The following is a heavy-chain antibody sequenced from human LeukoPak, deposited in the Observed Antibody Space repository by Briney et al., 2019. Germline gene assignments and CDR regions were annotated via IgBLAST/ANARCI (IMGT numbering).Heavy chain of an antibody. CDR1: GGSFSGYY. V-gene: IGHV4-34*01. D-gene: IGHD3-16*01. J-gene: IGHJ4*02. CDR3: ARDRSDYVWGRSFDY. Sequence: PSETLSLTCAVYGGSFSGYYWSWIRQPPGKGLEWIGEINHSGSTNYNPSLKSRVTISVDTSKNQFSLKLSSVTAADTAVYYCARDRSDYVWGRSFDYWGQGTLVTVSS. CDR2: INHSGST.